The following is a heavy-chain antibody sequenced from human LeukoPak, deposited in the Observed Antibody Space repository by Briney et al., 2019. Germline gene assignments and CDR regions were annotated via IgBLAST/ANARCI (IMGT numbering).Heavy chain of an antibody. D-gene: IGHD6-19*01. Sequence: GGSLRLSCAASGFTFSSYSMNWVRQAPGKGLEWVSSISSSSSYIYYADSVKGRFTISRDNAKNSLYLQMNSLRAEDTAVYYCARDKDSSGWYGRDDYWGQGTLVTVSS. V-gene: IGHV3-21*01. J-gene: IGHJ4*02. CDR3: ARDKDSSGWYGRDDY. CDR2: ISSSSSYI. CDR1: GFTFSSYS.